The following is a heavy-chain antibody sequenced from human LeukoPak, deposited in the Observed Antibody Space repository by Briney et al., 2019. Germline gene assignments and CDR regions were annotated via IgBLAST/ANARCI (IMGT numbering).Heavy chain of an antibody. D-gene: IGHD2-2*02. CDR2: IYTSGST. CDR3: AGGYCSSTSCYTANYYYYMDV. J-gene: IGHJ6*03. V-gene: IGHV4-4*09. Sequence: SETPSLTCTVSGGSISSYYWSWIRQPPGKGLEWIGYIYTSGSTNYNPSLKSRVTISVDTSKNQFSLKLSSVTAADTAVYYCAGGYCSSTSCYTANYYYYMDVWGKGATVTVSS. CDR1: GGSISSYY.